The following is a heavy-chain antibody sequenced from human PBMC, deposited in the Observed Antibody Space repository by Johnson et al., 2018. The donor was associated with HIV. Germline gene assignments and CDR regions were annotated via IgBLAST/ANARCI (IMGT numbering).Heavy chain of an antibody. J-gene: IGHJ3*02. CDR3: ARDRLLWFRELWPQDAFDI. Sequence: VQLVQSGGGVVQPGRSLRLSCAASGFTFSDYALHWVRQAPGKGLEWVALISYDGDTMYYADSVKGRFTISRDNSKNTLYLQMNSLRAEDTAVYYCARDRLLWFRELWPQDAFDIWGQGTMVTVSA. D-gene: IGHD3-10*01. V-gene: IGHV3-30-3*01. CDR2: ISYDGDTM. CDR1: GFTFSDYA.